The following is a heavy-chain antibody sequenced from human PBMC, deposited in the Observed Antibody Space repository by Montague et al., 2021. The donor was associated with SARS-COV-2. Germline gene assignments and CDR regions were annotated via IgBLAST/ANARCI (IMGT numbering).Heavy chain of an antibody. J-gene: IGHJ6*03. CDR1: GFTFSSYW. CDR2: IKQDGSEK. Sequence: SLRLSCAASGFTFSSYWMSWVRQAPGKGLEWVANIKQDGSEKYYVDSVKGRFTISRDNAKNSLYLQMNSLRAEDTAVYYCARVVLDFWSGFDMDVWGKGTPVTVSS. CDR3: ARVVLDFWSGFDMDV. D-gene: IGHD3-3*01. V-gene: IGHV3-7*01.